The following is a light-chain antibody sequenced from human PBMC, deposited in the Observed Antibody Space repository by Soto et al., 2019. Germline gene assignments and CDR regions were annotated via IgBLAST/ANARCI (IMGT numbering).Light chain of an antibody. J-gene: IGKJ4*01. Sequence: DIVMTQSPDSLAVSLGERATINCKSSQSVLYSSNNKNYLAWYQQKPGQPPKVIIYWASTRESGVPDRVSGSGSGTDFTLTISSLQAEDVAVYCCQQYYSIPLTFGGGTKVEIK. CDR3: QQYYSIPLT. V-gene: IGKV4-1*01. CDR2: WAS. CDR1: QSVLYSSNNKNY.